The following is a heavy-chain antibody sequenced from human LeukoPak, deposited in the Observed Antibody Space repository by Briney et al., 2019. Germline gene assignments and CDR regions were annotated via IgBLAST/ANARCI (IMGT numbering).Heavy chain of an antibody. CDR3: ARDGSVVPTPGYMDV. V-gene: IGHV1-18*01. CDR2: ISAYNGNT. CDR1: GGTFSSYA. J-gene: IGHJ6*03. D-gene: IGHD2-2*01. Sequence: ASVKVSCKASGGTFSSYAISWVRQAPGQGLEWMGWISAYNGNTNYAQKLQGRVTMTTDTSTSTAYMELRSLRSDDTAVYYCARDGSVVPTPGYMDVWGKGTTVTVSS.